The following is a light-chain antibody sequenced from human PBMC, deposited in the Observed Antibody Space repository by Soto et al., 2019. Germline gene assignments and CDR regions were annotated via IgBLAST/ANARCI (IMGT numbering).Light chain of an antibody. CDR2: DVS. V-gene: IGLV2-11*01. J-gene: IGLJ2*01. CDR3: CSYAGSYKVV. CDR1: SSDVGGYNY. Sequence: QSALTQPRSVSGSPGQSVTISCTGTSSDVGGYNYVSWYQQHPGKAPKLMIYDVSKRPSGVPDRFSGSKSGNMASLTISGLQAEDEADYYCCSYAGSYKVVFGGGTKVTVL.